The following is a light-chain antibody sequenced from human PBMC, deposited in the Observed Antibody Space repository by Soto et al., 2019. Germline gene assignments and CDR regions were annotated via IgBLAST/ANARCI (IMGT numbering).Light chain of an antibody. CDR3: CSYAGSYTLV. CDR1: SSDVGGYHY. V-gene: IGLV2-11*01. Sequence: QSALTQPRSVSGSPGQSVTLSCTGTSSDVGGYHYVSWYQHHPGKAPKIIIYDVNKRPSGVPDRFSDSKSGNTASLTISGLQTEDEADYYCCSYAGSYTLVFGGGTQLTVL. CDR2: DVN. J-gene: IGLJ2*01.